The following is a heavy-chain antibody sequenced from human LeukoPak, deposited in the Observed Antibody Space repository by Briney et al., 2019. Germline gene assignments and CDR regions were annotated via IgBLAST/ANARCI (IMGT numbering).Heavy chain of an antibody. CDR3: ARGGSSWYYYYYGMDV. J-gene: IGHJ6*02. CDR2: INRSGST. V-gene: IGHV4-34*01. CDR1: GGSFSGYY. D-gene: IGHD6-13*01. Sequence: SETLSLTCAVYGGSFSGYYWSWIRQPPGKGLEWIGEINRSGSTNYNPSLKSRVTISVDTSKNQFSLKLSSVTAADTAVYYCARGGSSWYYYYYGMDVWGQGTTVTVSS.